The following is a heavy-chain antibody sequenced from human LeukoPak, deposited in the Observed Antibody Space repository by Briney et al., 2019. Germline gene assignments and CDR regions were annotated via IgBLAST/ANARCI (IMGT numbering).Heavy chain of an antibody. CDR2: IWYDGSNK. D-gene: IGHD3-22*01. CDR1: GFTLSSYG. CDR3: TRAKDSSGYPAS. V-gene: IGHV3-33*01. J-gene: IGHJ5*02. Sequence: GRSLRLSCAASGFTLSSYGMHWVRQAPGKGLEWVAVIWYDGSNKYYADSVKGRFTISRDNSKNTAYLQMNSLKTEDTAVYYCTRAKDSSGYPASWGQGTLVTVSS.